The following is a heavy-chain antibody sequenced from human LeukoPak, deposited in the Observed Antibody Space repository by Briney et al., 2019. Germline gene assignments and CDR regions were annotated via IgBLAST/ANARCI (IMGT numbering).Heavy chain of an antibody. CDR3: ARGGSGYDLAKDSFDP. J-gene: IGHJ5*02. CDR2: IYYSGST. CDR1: GGSISSYY. D-gene: IGHD5-12*01. Sequence: KPSETLSLTCTASGGSISSYYWSWIRQPPGKGLEWIWYIYYSGSTNYNPSLKGRVTISVDTSKNQVSLKLSSVTAADTEVYYCARGGSGYDLAKDSFDPWGQGTLVTVSS. V-gene: IGHV4-59*01.